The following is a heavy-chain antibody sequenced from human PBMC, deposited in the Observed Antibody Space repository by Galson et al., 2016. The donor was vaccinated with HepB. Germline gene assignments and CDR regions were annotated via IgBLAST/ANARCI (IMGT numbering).Heavy chain of an antibody. V-gene: IGHV4-39*01. CDR2: MYYSGST. D-gene: IGHD3-9*01. CDR1: GGSISSGGYY. J-gene: IGHJ5*01. CDR3: ARHPSNYNILTGYYDS. Sequence: ETLSLTCTVSGGSISSGGYYWSWIRQHPGKGLEWIGSMYYSGSTYYNPSLKSRVTISVDKSKNQFSLKLSSVTAADTAVYYCARHPSNYNILTGYYDSWGQGTLVTVAS.